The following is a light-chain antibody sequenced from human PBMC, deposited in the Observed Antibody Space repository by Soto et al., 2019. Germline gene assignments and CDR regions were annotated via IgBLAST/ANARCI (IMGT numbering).Light chain of an antibody. J-gene: IGKJ1*01. CDR3: QQYNNWPPWT. CDR1: QRISRN. Sequence: EIVMTQSPATLSVSPGEGATLSCRASQRISRNLAWYQQKPGQAPRLLIYDASTRATAIPARFSGSGSETEFTLTISSLQSEDSAVYYCQQYNNWPPWTFGQGTKVDI. V-gene: IGKV3-15*01. CDR2: DAS.